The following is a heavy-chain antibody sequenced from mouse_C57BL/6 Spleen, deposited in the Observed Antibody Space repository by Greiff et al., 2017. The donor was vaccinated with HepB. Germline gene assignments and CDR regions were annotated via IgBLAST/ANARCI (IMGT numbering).Heavy chain of an antibody. CDR1: GYTFTSYD. CDR2: IYPRDGST. CDR3: ARGVITTVVSNFDY. Sequence: QVQLQQSGPELVKPGASVKLSCKASGYTFTSYDINWVKQRPGQGLEWIGWIYPRDGSTKYNEKFKGKATLTVDTSSSTAYMELHSLTSEDSAVYFCARGVITTVVSNFDYWGQGTTLTVSS. D-gene: IGHD1-1*01. V-gene: IGHV1-85*01. J-gene: IGHJ2*01.